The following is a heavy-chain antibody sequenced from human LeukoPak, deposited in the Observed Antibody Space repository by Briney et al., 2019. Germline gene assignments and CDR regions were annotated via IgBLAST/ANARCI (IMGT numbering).Heavy chain of an antibody. CDR2: FHRGRI. V-gene: IGHV4-38-2*02. D-gene: IGHD5-24*01. Sequence: PSETLSLTCKVSGYPIGLDYYWVWIRQAPGRGLQWIGGFHRGRIQYNSALKSRVTISIDSSKNQFSLRVWPVTAADTAFYLCARAPSSYESGNGYPNLGWLDPWGQGALVTVSS. CDR3: ARAPSSYESGNGYPNLGWLDP. J-gene: IGHJ5*02. CDR1: GYPIGLDYY.